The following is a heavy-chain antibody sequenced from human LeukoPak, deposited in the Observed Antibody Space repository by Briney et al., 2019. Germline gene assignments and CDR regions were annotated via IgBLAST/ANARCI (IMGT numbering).Heavy chain of an antibody. D-gene: IGHD1-26*01. V-gene: IGHV1-18*01. J-gene: IGHJ4*02. CDR3: ARESNIAGVSDY. CDR1: GYPFTFSA. CDR2: ISPYNGHR. Sequence: ASVKVSCKASGYPFTFSAFNWVRQAPGQGLEWMGWISPYNGHRHYSQRFQDRVTMTTDTSTSTAYMELRSLKSDDTATYYCARESNIAGVSDYWGQGTLVTVSS.